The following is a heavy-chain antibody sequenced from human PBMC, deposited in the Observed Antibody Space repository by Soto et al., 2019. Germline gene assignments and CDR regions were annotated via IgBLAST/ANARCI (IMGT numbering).Heavy chain of an antibody. J-gene: IGHJ3*01. CDR2: IYYSGDT. Sequence: QVRLQESGPGLVKPSETLSLTCSVSGGSMNSFYWSWIRQSPGKGLEWLGYIYYSGDTKYNPSLQSRVSISVDTIKNQFSLRLSSVTAAHTAVYYCARDRNKLWKNDAFDLWGQGTMVTVSS. CDR1: GGSMNSFY. D-gene: IGHD3-3*01. CDR3: ARDRNKLWKNDAFDL. V-gene: IGHV4-59*01.